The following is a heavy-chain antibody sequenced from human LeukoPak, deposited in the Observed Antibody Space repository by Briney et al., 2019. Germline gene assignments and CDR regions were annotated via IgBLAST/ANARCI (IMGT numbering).Heavy chain of an antibody. CDR1: GYTFTSYA. Sequence: ASVKVSCKACGYTFTSYAMHWVRQAPGQRLEWMGWINAGNGNTKYSQKFQGRVTITRDTSASTAYMELSSLRSEDTAVYYCARAPQWLVHWFDPWGQGTLVTVSS. CDR3: ARAPQWLVHWFDP. J-gene: IGHJ5*02. D-gene: IGHD6-19*01. CDR2: INAGNGNT. V-gene: IGHV1-3*01.